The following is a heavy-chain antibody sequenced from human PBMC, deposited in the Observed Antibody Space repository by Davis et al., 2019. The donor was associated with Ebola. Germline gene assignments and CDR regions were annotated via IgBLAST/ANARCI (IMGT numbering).Heavy chain of an antibody. D-gene: IGHD5-18*01. CDR3: AGARQLWFYGMDV. V-gene: IGHV4-59*06. CDR2: IYYSGST. Sequence: SETLSLTCTVSGGSISSYYWSWIRQHPGKGLEWIGYIYYSGSTYYNPSLKSRVTISVDTSKNQFSLKLSSVTAADTAVYYCAGARQLWFYGMDVWGQGTTVTVSS. CDR1: GGSISSYY. J-gene: IGHJ6*02.